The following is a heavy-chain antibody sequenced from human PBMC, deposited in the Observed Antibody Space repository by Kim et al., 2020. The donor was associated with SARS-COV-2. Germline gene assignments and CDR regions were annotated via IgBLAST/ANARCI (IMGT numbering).Heavy chain of an antibody. Sequence: AATVRGRFTISRDNAKNTLYLQMNSLRAEDTSVYHCASKTAGYYHYAMDVWGQGTTVTVSS. CDR3: ASKTAGYYHYAMDV. V-gene: IGHV3-74*01. D-gene: IGHD1-1*01. J-gene: IGHJ6*02.